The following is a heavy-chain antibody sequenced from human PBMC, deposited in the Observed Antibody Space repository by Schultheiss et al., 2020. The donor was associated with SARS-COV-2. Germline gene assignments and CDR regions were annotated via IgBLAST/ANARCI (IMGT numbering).Heavy chain of an antibody. D-gene: IGHD3-22*01. J-gene: IGHJ3*02. Sequence: SQTLSLTCTVSGGAISRGGFHWSWIRQHPGKGLEWIGYIFENGDTYYNPSLRTRLTISVDTSKNQFSLTLTSVTAADTAVYYCARDYYDSGYAFDIWGQGTTVTVSS. CDR3: ARDYYDSGYAFDI. CDR1: GGAISRGGFH. CDR2: IFENGDT. V-gene: IGHV4-31*03.